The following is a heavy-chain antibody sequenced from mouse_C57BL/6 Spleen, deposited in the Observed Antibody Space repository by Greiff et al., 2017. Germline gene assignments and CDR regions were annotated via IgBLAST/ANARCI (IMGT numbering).Heavy chain of an antibody. V-gene: IGHV1-64*01. CDR3: ARWDGYPDY. Sequence: QVQLQQPGAELVKPGASVKLSCKASGYTFTSYWMHWVKQRPGQGLEWIGMIHPNSGSTNYNEKFKSKATLTVDKSSSTPYMQLSGLTSEDSAVYYCARWDGYPDYWGQGTTLTVSS. CDR2: IHPNSGST. J-gene: IGHJ2*01. CDR1: GYTFTSYW. D-gene: IGHD2-3*01.